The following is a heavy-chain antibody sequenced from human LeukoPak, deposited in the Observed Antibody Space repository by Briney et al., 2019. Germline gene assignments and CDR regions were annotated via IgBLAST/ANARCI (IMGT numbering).Heavy chain of an antibody. CDR1: GGSISSYY. CDR3: AREGLYYYYSSMDV. Sequence: SETLSLTCTVSGGSISSYYWSWIRQPAGKGLEWIGRIYTSGSTNSNPSLKSRVTMSVDTSKNQFSLKLSSVTAADTAVYYCAREGLYYYYSSMDVWGKGTTVTVSS. V-gene: IGHV4-4*07. J-gene: IGHJ6*03. CDR2: IYTSGST.